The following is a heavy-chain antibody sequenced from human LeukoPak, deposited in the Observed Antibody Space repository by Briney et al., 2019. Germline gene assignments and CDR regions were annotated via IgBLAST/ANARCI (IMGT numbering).Heavy chain of an antibody. V-gene: IGHV3-30*18. CDR2: ISYDGSNK. Sequence: GGSLRLSCAASGFTFSSYGMHWVRQAPGKGLEWVAVISYDGSNKYYADSVKGRFTIPRDNSKNTLYLQMNSLRAEDTAVYYCAKAPAGSYLYFDYWGQGTLVTVSS. J-gene: IGHJ4*02. CDR3: AKAPAGSYLYFDY. D-gene: IGHD1-26*01. CDR1: GFTFSSYG.